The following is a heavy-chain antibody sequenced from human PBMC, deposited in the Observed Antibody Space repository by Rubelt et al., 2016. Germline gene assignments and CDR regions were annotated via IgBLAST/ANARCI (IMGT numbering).Heavy chain of an antibody. J-gene: IGHJ2*01. Sequence: QVQLQESGPGLVKASETLSLTCNVSGVSISPYYWSWIRQPPGKGLEWLAHMDVSGSTYNPSLTNRVTMSINTSKNQVSLRLRSVTAADTAVYFCARLPAILKPHWYFDLWGRGTMVTVSS. CDR3: ARLPAILKPHWYFDL. V-gene: IGHV4-4*07. CDR1: GVSISPYY. CDR2: MDVSGST. D-gene: IGHD2-8*01.